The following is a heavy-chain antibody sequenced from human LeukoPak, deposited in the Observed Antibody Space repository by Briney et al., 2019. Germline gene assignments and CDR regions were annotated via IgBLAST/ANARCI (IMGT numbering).Heavy chain of an antibody. CDR1: GYTCTSYG. Sequence: ASVKGSCKASGYTCTSYGISWVRQAPGQALEGMGWISAYNGNTNYAQKLQGRVTMTTATSTSTAYMELRSLRSDDTAVYYCARHQLTMVRGKRWFDPWGQGTLVTVSS. CDR3: ARHQLTMVRGKRWFDP. D-gene: IGHD3-10*01. CDR2: ISAYNGNT. J-gene: IGHJ5*02. V-gene: IGHV1-18*04.